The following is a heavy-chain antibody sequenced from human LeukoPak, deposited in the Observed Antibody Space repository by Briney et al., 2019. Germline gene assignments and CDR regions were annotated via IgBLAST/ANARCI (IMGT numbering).Heavy chain of an antibody. V-gene: IGHV4-39*07. Sequence: SETLPLTCSVSGGSISSSNYYWGWIRQPPGKGLEWIGSIYYSGSTNYNPSLKSRVTISVDTSKNQFSLKLSSVTAADTAVYYCARGSSDFWSGYYTPYYYYGMDVWGQGTTVTVSS. CDR3: ARGSSDFWSGYYTPYYYYGMDV. CDR1: GGSISSSNYY. CDR2: IYYSGST. D-gene: IGHD3-3*01. J-gene: IGHJ6*02.